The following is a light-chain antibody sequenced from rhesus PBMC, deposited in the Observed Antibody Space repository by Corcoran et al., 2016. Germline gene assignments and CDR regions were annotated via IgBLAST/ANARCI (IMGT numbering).Light chain of an antibody. J-gene: IGKJ1*01. CDR3: QRSSSRPRT. CDR2: NAS. V-gene: IGKV1-22*01. CDR1: QGVSSW. Sequence: DIQMTQSPSSLSASVGDTVTITCRASQGVSSWLAWYQQKPGKAPKLLIYNASSMQSGVPSRFSGIGSGKGFTLPISSLPSEDFATYYCQRSSSRPRTFGQGAKVEVK.